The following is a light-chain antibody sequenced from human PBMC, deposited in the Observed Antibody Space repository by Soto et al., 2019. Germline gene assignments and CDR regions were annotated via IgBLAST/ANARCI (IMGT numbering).Light chain of an antibody. Sequence: QSVLTQPPSVSGAPGQRVTISCTGSSSNIGSGYDVNCYQQLPGTAPKLLIYGNTNRPSGVPDRFSGSKSGTSASLAITGLQAEDEADYYCQSYDSTLRGSKVFGTGTKVTVL. CDR3: QSYDSTLRGSKV. CDR2: GNT. CDR1: SSNIGSGYD. J-gene: IGLJ1*01. V-gene: IGLV1-40*01.